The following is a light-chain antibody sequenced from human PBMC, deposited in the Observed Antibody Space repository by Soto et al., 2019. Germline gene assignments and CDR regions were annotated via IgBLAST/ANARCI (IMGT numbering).Light chain of an antibody. J-gene: IGKJ2*01. Sequence: DIQLTQSPSFLSASVGDRVTITCRASQGISSHLAWYQQIPGKGPKLLIYAASTLQSGVPSRFSGSGSGTEFTLAISSLQHEDFATYYCQQVNGYPHTFGQGTKLEIK. CDR2: AAS. CDR1: QGISSH. V-gene: IGKV1-9*01. CDR3: QQVNGYPHT.